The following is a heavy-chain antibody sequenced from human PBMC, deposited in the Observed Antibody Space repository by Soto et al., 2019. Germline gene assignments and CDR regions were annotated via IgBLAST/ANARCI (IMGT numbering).Heavy chain of an antibody. Sequence: QSGGSLRLSCAASGFTFSSYALSWVRQAPGKGLQCVSTISGNGVSTYYADSVKGRFTISRDNSRNTLYLQMNSLRAEDTAVYYCAKVQGSGSGLYYFYYYGMDVWGQGTTVTVSS. CDR3: AKVQGSGSGLYYFYYYGMDV. V-gene: IGHV3-23*01. CDR2: ISGNGVST. CDR1: GFTFSSYA. J-gene: IGHJ6*02. D-gene: IGHD3-10*01.